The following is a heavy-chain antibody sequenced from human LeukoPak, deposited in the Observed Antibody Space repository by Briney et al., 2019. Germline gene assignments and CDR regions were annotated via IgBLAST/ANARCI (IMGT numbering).Heavy chain of an antibody. CDR1: GYTFTGYY. Sequence: ASVKVSCTASGYTFTGYYMHWVRQAPGRGLEWMGWINPNSGATIYAQKFQGRVTMTRDTSINTAYMELSSLRSDDTAVYYCARELGMATTRYYYGLDVWVQGTTVTVSS. D-gene: IGHD5-24*01. CDR2: INPNSGAT. V-gene: IGHV1-2*02. CDR3: ARELGMATTRYYYGLDV. J-gene: IGHJ6*01.